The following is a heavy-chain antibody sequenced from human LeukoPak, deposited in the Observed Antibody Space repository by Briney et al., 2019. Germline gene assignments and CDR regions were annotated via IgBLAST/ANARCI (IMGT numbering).Heavy chain of an antibody. CDR2: INPGGGST. CDR1: GYTFTSYY. CDR3: ASSQLIAAAGTDYYFGMDV. Sequence: ASVKVSCKASGYTFTSYYMHWVRQAPGQGFEWMGMINPGGGSTTYAQKFQGRVTMTRDTSTSTVYMELSSLRSEETAVYYCASSQLIAAAGTDYYFGMDVWGQGTTVTVSS. J-gene: IGHJ6*02. V-gene: IGHV1-46*01. D-gene: IGHD6-13*01.